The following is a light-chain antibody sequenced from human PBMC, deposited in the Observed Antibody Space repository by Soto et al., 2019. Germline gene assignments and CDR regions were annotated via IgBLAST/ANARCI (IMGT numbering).Light chain of an antibody. CDR3: SSYAGSNVL. CDR1: PSDVGGYNS. CDR2: DVS. V-gene: IGLV2-8*01. Sequence: QSALTQPPSASGSPGQSVTISCTGTPSDVGGYNSVSWYQQYPGKAPKLMIYDVSKRPSGFPDRFSGSKSGNTASLTVSGLQAEDEDNYYCSSYAGSNVLFGGGTQLTVL. J-gene: IGLJ2*01.